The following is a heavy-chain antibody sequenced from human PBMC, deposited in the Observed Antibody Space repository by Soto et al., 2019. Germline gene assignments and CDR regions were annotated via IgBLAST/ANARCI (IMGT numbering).Heavy chain of an antibody. Sequence: QVQLVQSGAEVKKPGSSVKVSCKVFGGIFDTYEISWVRQAPGQGLEGMGGIIPISGTANYAQQFQGRITITADESTSTAYMELNTLISEDTAVYYCARDVWHFAYWGQGTLVTVSS. CDR1: GGIFDTYE. CDR3: ARDVWHFAY. J-gene: IGHJ4*02. D-gene: IGHD3-16*01. V-gene: IGHV1-69*01. CDR2: IIPISGTA.